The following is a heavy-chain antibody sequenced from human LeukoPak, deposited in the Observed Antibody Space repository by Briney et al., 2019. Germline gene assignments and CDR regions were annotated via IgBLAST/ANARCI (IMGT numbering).Heavy chain of an antibody. V-gene: IGHV4-34*01. CDR3: ARGRLRYFDWLCDAFDI. CDR2: INHSGST. D-gene: IGHD3-9*01. J-gene: IGHJ3*02. Sequence: SETLSLTCAVYGGSFSGYYWSWIRQPPGKGLEWIGEINHSGSTNYNPSLKSRVTISVDTSKNQFSLKLSSVTAADTAVYYCARGRLRYFDWLCDAFDIWGQGTMATVSS. CDR1: GGSFSGYY.